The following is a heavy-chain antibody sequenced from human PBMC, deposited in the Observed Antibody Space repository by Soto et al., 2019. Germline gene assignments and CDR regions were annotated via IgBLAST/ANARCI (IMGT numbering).Heavy chain of an antibody. CDR1: GFTFSSYG. V-gene: IGHV3-30*18. CDR2: ISYDGSNK. J-gene: IGHJ4*02. CDR3: AKAPLDSFGIDY. Sequence: QVQLVESGGGVVQPGRSLRLSCAASGFTFSSYGMHWVRQAPGKGLEWVAVISYDGSNKYYADSVKGRFTISRDNSKNTLYLQMTSLRAEDTAVYYCAKAPLDSFGIDYWGQGTLVTVSS. D-gene: IGHD3-16*01.